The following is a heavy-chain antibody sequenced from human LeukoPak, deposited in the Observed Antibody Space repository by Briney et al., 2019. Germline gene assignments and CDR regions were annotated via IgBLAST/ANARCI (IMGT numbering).Heavy chain of an antibody. CDR1: GFTFSSYV. CDR3: AKDREGGYSSGYYFDY. CDR2: ISGSGITT. D-gene: IGHD5-18*01. V-gene: IGHV3-23*01. J-gene: IGHJ4*02. Sequence: GGSLRLSCAASGFTFSSYVMNWVRQTPGKGLEWVSSISGSGITTHYADFVKGRFTISGDNSKNTLFLQMNSLRVEDTAIYYCAKDREGGYSSGYYFDYWGQGALVTVSS.